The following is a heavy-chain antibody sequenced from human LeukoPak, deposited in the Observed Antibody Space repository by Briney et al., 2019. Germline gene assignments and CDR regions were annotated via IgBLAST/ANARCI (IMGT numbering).Heavy chain of an antibody. CDR1: GFTFSTYG. CDR2: IKQDGSEK. V-gene: IGHV3-7*05. CDR3: ARTPLYDSSGYLFDY. D-gene: IGHD3-22*01. J-gene: IGHJ4*02. Sequence: GRSLRLSCAASGFTFSTYGMHWVRQAPGKGLEWVANIKQDGSEKYYVDSVKGRVTISRDNAKNSLYLQMNSLRAEDTAVYYCARTPLYDSSGYLFDYWGQGTLVTVSS.